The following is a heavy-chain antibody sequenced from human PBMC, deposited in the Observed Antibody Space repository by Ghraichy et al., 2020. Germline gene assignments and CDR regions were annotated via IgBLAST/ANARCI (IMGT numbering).Heavy chain of an antibody. CDR3: TTDYIVAFDI. CDR2: IKSKTDGGTT. Sequence: LSLTCAASGFTFSNAWMSWVRQAPGKGLEWVGRIKSKTDGGTTDYAAPVKGRFTISRDDSKNTLYLQMNSLKTEDTAVYYCTTDYIVAFDIWGQGTMVTVSS. D-gene: IGHD2-15*01. CDR1: GFTFSNAW. V-gene: IGHV3-15*01. J-gene: IGHJ3*02.